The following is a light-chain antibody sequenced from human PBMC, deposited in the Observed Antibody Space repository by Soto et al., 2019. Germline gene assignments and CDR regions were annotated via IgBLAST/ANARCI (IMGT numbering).Light chain of an antibody. CDR2: GAS. J-gene: IGKJ2*01. CDR3: RQYGSSPSYT. CDR1: QSVSSCSY. Sequence: EIVLTQSPGTLSLSPGERATLSCRASQSVSSCSYLAWYQQKPGQAPRLLIYGASSRATGIPDRFSGSGSATDFTLTISRLEPEDFAVYYCRQYGSSPSYTFGQGTKLEIK. V-gene: IGKV3-20*01.